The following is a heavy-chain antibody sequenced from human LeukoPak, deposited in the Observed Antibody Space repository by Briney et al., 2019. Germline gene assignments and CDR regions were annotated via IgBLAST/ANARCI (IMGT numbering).Heavy chain of an antibody. D-gene: IGHD3-22*01. CDR3: ARDRHYYDSSGYGGTYYYYGMDV. CDR1: GFTFSSFA. J-gene: IGHJ6*02. Sequence: PGGSLRLSCAASGFTFSSFAMSWVRQAPGKGLEWVSVIYSGGSTYYADSVKGRFTISRHNSKNTLYLQMNSLRAEDTAVYYCARDRHYYDSSGYGGTYYYYGMDVWGQGTTVTVSS. V-gene: IGHV3-53*04. CDR2: IYSGGST.